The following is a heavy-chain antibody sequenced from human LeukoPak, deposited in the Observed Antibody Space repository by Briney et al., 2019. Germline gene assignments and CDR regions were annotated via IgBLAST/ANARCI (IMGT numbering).Heavy chain of an antibody. CDR2: ISSSSSYI. D-gene: IGHD6-19*01. Sequence: PGGSLRLSCAASGFTFSSYSMNWVRQAPGKGLEWVSSISSSSSYIYYADSVKGRFTISRDNAKNSLYLQMNSLRAEDTAVYYCARDSSGWYIWDYLGQGTLVTVSS. CDR3: ARDSSGWYIWDY. V-gene: IGHV3-21*01. J-gene: IGHJ4*02. CDR1: GFTFSSYS.